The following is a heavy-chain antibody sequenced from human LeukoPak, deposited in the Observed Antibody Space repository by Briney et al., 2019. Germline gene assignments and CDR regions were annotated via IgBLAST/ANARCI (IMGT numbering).Heavy chain of an antibody. J-gene: IGHJ4*02. CDR1: GFTVSSNY. CDR2: ISSSARSQ. D-gene: IGHD4-17*01. CDR3: AKGIGDYLHYYFDY. Sequence: GGSLRLSCAASGFTVSSNYMSWVRQAPGKGLEWVSSISSSARSQYYPDSLKGRISISRDNAKNSLYLQMNSLRPEDTAVYYCAKGIGDYLHYYFDYWGQGTLVTVSS. V-gene: IGHV3-21*01.